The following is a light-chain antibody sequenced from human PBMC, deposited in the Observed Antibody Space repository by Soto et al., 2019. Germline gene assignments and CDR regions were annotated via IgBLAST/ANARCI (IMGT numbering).Light chain of an antibody. CDR1: QSVSNNY. Sequence: EIVLTQSPGTLSLSPGERATLSCRASQSVSNNYLAWYQQKPGQAPRLLIYGASRRATGIPDRFSGSGSGTKVSLTISRLEPEDFAVYSCQEYGSSALTFGGGRKGELK. CDR2: GAS. CDR3: QEYGSSALT. J-gene: IGKJ4*01. V-gene: IGKV3-20*01.